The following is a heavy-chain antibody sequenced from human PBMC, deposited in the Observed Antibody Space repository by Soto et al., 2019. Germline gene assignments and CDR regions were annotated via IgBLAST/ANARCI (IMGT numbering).Heavy chain of an antibody. CDR1: GYSFTSYW. V-gene: IGHV5-51*01. Sequence: GESLKISCKGSGYSFTSYWIGWVRQMPGKGLEWMGIIYPGDSDTRYSPSFQGQVTISADKSISTAYLQWSSLKASDTAMYYCARGAGYDILMSYYYYMDVWGKGTTVTVSS. J-gene: IGHJ6*03. CDR3: ARGAGYDILMSYYYYMDV. CDR2: IYPGDSDT. D-gene: IGHD3-9*01.